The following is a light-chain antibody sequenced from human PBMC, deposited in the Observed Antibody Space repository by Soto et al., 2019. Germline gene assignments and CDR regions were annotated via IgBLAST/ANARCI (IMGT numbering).Light chain of an antibody. J-gene: IGKJ1*01. V-gene: IGKV3-15*01. Sequence: EIVMTQSPATLSVSPGETASLSCMASQSVNSNLAWYQQKLGQAPRVLIYGASTRATGIPARFSGSGSETEFILTISSLQSEDSATYYCQHYNTWPWTFGQGTKVDIK. CDR1: QSVNSN. CDR2: GAS. CDR3: QHYNTWPWT.